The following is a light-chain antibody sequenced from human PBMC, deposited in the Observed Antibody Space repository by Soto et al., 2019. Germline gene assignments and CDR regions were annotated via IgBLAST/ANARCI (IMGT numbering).Light chain of an antibody. V-gene: IGKV1-33*01. J-gene: IGKJ4*01. CDR1: QNIGNF. CDR3: QQYNNLHLT. CDR2: DAS. Sequence: DIQMTQSPSSLSASIGDRVTITCQTSQNIGNFLNWYQQKPGKVPDLPIYDASNLETGVPSRFSGSGSGTDFTFTISSLQPEDIATYYCQQYNNLHLTFGGGTKVEIK.